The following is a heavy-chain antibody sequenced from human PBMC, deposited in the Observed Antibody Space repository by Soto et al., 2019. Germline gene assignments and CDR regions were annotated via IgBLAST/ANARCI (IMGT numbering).Heavy chain of an antibody. V-gene: IGHV3-11*05. CDR2: ISSSSNYR. CDR1: GFTFSDYY. Sequence: QVQLVESGGGLVKPGGSLRLSCAASGFTFSDYYMSWIRQAPGKGLEWVSYISSSSNYRNNADSVKGRFTISRDNAKNSLYLQMNSLRAEDTAVYYCARTYSGNYYSFGMDVWGQGTTVTVSS. D-gene: IGHD5-12*01. J-gene: IGHJ6*02. CDR3: ARTYSGNYYSFGMDV.